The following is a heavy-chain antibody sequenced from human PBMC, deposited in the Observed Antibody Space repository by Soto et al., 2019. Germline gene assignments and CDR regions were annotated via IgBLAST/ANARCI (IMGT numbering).Heavy chain of an antibody. V-gene: IGHV2-5*01. CDR3: AHRRAHGDRYYFDY. CDR1: GGSISSYYW. Sequence: TLSLTCTVSGGSISSYYWSWIRQPPGKALEWLAHIYCNDDNRYSPSLKSRLTITKDTSKNQVVLTMTNMDPVDTATYYCAHRRAHGDRYYFDYWGQGTLVTVSS. CDR2: IYCNDDN. J-gene: IGHJ4*02.